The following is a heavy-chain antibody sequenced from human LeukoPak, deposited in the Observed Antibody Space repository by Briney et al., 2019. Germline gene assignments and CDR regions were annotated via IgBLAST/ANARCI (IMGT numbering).Heavy chain of an antibody. V-gene: IGHV4-39*01. J-gene: IGHJ5*02. CDR3: ARGIDMVRGVKSWFDP. D-gene: IGHD3-10*01. CDR2: IYYSGST. CDR1: GGSISSSSYY. Sequence: SETLSLTCTVSGGSISSSSYYWGWIRQPPGKGLEWIGSIYYSGSTYYNPSLKGRVTISVDTSKNQFSLKLSSVTAADTAVYYCARGIDMVRGVKSWFDPWGQGTLVTVS.